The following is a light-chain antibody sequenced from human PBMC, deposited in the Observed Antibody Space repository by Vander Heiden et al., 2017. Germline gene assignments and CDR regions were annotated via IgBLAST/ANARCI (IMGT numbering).Light chain of an antibody. CDR1: QDIGNY. CDR3: QKYDDDPWT. J-gene: IGKJ1*01. V-gene: IGKV1-27*01. Sequence: DIQMTQSPSSLSASVGDRVTITCRASQDIGNYLAWYQQKPGKVPQLLIYSASTLRWGVSSRFSGSGSGTDFALTISGLQPEDVATYYWQKYDDDPWTFGPGTKVEVK. CDR2: SAS.